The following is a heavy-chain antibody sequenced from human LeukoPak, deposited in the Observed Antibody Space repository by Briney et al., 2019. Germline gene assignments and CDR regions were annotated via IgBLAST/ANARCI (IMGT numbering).Heavy chain of an antibody. J-gene: IGHJ5*02. V-gene: IGHV1-46*02. Sequence: GASVKVSCKASGYTFNIHYMHWVRQAPGQGLEWMGMINPSGGGTSYAQKFQGRVTMTRDTSTSTVYMELSSLKSEDTAVYYCARGRGAQASYYNWFDLWGQGTQVIVSS. CDR3: ARGRGAQASYYNWFDL. CDR1: GYTFNIHY. CDR2: INPSGGGT. D-gene: IGHD3-10*01.